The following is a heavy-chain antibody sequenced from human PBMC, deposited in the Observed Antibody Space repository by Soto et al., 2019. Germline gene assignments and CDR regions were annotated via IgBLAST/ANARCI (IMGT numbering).Heavy chain of an antibody. J-gene: IGHJ3*01. CDR3: ARDRSGGWSRGGPTGPGASSP. CDR2: ISAYNGNT. V-gene: IGHV1-18*01. D-gene: IGHD6-19*01. Sequence: QVQLVQSGAEVKKPGASVKVSCKASGYTFTSYGISWVRQAPGQGLEWMGWISAYNGNTNYAQKLQGRVTMTTDTSTSTAYMERRSLRSDDTAVYYCARDRSGGWSRGGPTGPGASSPWGQGTMVTVSS. CDR1: GYTFTSYG.